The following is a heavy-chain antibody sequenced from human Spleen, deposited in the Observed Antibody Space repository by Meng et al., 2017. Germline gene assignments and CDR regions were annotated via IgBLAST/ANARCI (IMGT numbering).Heavy chain of an antibody. J-gene: IGHJ4*02. V-gene: IGHV4-39*01. Sequence: QSQLQESGPGLVKSSVALSLSCSVSGGSISTRGYYWGWNRQPPGKGLEWIGSIYYSGSTYYNPSLKSRVTIYVDTSKNQFSLKLSSVTAADTAVYYCASHGGSYYVGYWGQGTLVTVSS. CDR3: ASHGGSYYVGY. CDR1: GGSISTRGYY. D-gene: IGHD1-26*01. CDR2: IYYSGST.